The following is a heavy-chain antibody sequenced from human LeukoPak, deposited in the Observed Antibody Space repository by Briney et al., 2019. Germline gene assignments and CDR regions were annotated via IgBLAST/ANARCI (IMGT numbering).Heavy chain of an antibody. CDR1: GGSISSYY. CDR2: IHYSGST. Sequence: SETLSLTCTVSGGSISSYYWSWIRQPPGKGLEWLGYIHYSGSTNYNPSLKSRVTISVDTSKNQFSLKLSSVTAADTAVYYCARVGSSSSSFRWFDPWGQGTLVTVSS. J-gene: IGHJ5*02. CDR3: ARVGSSSSSFRWFDP. V-gene: IGHV4-59*01. D-gene: IGHD6-6*01.